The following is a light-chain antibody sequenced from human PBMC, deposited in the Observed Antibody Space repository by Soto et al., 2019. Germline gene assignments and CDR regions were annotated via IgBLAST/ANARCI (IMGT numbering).Light chain of an antibody. J-gene: IGKJ5*01. CDR3: QQRSNWPPIT. V-gene: IGKV3-11*01. CDR1: QSVSSY. Sequence: EIVLTQSPATLSLSPGERATLSCRASQSVSSYLAWYQQKPGQAPRLLIYDASNRATGIPARFSGSGPGTDFTLIICSLEPEDFAVYYCQQRSNWPPITFGQGTRLEIK. CDR2: DAS.